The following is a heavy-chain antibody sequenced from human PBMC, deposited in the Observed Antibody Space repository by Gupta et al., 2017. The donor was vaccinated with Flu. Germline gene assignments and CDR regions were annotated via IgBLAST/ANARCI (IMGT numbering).Heavy chain of an antibody. CDR2: IYYIVTK. V-gene: IGHV4-59*01. Sequence: LTCSVSGGSISNYYWSCIRQPPWKGLEWIGLIYYIVTKIYNPSLKSRVTTSLDTSQKQFLLILTFATEADTALSYCARGDPYY. CDR1: GGSISNYY. D-gene: IGHD2-21*02. CDR3: ARGDPYY. J-gene: IGHJ6*03.